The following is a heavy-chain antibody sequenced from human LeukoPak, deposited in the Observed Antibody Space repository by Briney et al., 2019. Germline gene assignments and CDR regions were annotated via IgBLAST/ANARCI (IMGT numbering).Heavy chain of an antibody. J-gene: IGHJ5*02. CDR1: GFTFSSYG. CDR3: AKGVVPAAPPKTNWFDP. D-gene: IGHD2-2*01. CDR2: ISGSGGST. Sequence: PGRSLRLSCAASGFTFSSYGMHWVRQAPGKGLEWVSAISGSGGSTYYADSVKGRFTISRDNSKNTLYLQMNSLRAEDTAVYYCAKGVVPAAPPKTNWFDPWGQGTLVTVSS. V-gene: IGHV3-23*01.